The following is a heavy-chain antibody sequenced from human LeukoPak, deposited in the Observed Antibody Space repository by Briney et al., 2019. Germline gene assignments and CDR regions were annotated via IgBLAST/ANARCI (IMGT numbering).Heavy chain of an antibody. CDR2: MWSDGSKK. Sequence: GGSLRLSCAASGFTFSSYGMHWVRQAPGKGLEWVAVMWSDGSKKSYADSVKGRFTISRDNSKNTLYLQMNSLRAEDTAVYYCATAEGENWGQGTLVTVSS. J-gene: IGHJ4*02. CDR1: GFTFSSYG. V-gene: IGHV3-33*01. D-gene: IGHD3-16*01. CDR3: ATAEGEN.